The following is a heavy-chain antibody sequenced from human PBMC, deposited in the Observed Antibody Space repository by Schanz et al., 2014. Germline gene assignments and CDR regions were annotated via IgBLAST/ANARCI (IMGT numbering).Heavy chain of an antibody. Sequence: EVQLVESGGGLIQPGGSLRLSCAVSGFTVNTNYMSWVRQAPGKGLEWISSMYINSGSTQYADSVKGRFIISRDSSKNALFLQMISLRAEDTAVYFCARDGGRDGCNLAFDVWGQGTLVTVSS. V-gene: IGHV3-53*01. CDR1: GFTVNTNY. D-gene: IGHD2-15*01. J-gene: IGHJ3*01. CDR3: ARDGGRDGCNLAFDV. CDR2: MYINSGST.